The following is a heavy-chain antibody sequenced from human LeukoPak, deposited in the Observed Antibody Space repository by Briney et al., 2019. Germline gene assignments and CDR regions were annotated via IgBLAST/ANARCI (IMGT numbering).Heavy chain of an antibody. CDR1: GFILSTYG. Sequence: GGSLRLSCAASGFILSTYGMHWVRQAPGKGLEGVAGMWYDGSREDYADSVKGRFTISRDMSKNTLNLQMNSLRVEDTAMFYCARDLSFGSLNFRGQGTLVTVSS. V-gene: IGHV3-33*01. CDR3: ARDLSFGSLNF. D-gene: IGHD1-26*01. CDR2: MWYDGSRE. J-gene: IGHJ1*01.